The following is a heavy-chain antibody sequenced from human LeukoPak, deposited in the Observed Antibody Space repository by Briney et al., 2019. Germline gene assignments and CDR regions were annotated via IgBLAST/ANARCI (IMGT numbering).Heavy chain of an antibody. V-gene: IGHV3-30-3*01. J-gene: IGHJ6*02. D-gene: IGHD6-19*01. CDR3: ARGPSGWYYYYGMDV. CDR1: GFTFSSYA. Sequence: GGSLRLSCAASGFTFSSYAMHWVRQAPGKGLEWVAVISYDGSNKYYADSVKGRFTISRDNSKNTLYLQMNSLRAEDTAVYYRARGPSGWYYYYGMDVWGQGTTVTVSS. CDR2: ISYDGSNK.